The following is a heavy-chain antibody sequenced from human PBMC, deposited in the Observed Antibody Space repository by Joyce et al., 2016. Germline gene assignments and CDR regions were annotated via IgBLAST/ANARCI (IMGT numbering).Heavy chain of an antibody. D-gene: IGHD1-14*01. CDR3: ARGGTSSDHYFFYTLDV. Sequence: QVLLVQSGAAVKRPGSSLRVSCKSSGGDFSNYTVNWVRQAPGQRLEWMGGIIPFFGAAKYAEDFQCRVTLTAGQATRTAYLELSSLTSADTAVYYCARGGTSSDHYFFYTLDVWGPGTTVIVSS. CDR2: IIPFFGAA. CDR1: GGDFSNYT. J-gene: IGHJ6*02. V-gene: IGHV1-69*12.